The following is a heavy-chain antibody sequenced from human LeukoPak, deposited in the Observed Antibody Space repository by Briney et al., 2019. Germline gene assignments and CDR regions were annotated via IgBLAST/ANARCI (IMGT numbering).Heavy chain of an antibody. V-gene: IGHV4-59*01. Sequence: SETLSLTRTVSGGSISSYYWSWLRQPPGRGLEWIGYIYYSGSTNYNPSLKSRVTISVDTSKNQFSLKLSSVTAADTAVYYCARGPYPFDYWGQGTLVTVSS. CDR2: IYYSGST. J-gene: IGHJ4*02. CDR1: GGSISSYY. D-gene: IGHD2-2*01. CDR3: ARGPYPFDY.